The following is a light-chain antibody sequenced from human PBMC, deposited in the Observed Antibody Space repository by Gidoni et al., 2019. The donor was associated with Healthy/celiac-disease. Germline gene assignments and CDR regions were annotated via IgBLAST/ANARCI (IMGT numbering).Light chain of an antibody. J-gene: IGLJ3*02. CDR2: GNS. CDR1: SSNIGAGYD. Sequence: QSVLTQPPSVSGAPGQRVTIACTGSSSNIGAGYDVHWYQQLPGTDPKLIIYGNSNRPSGVPDRFSGSKSGTSASLAITGLQAEDEADYYCQSYDSSLSGSWVFGGGTKLTVL. V-gene: IGLV1-40*01. CDR3: QSYDSSLSGSWV.